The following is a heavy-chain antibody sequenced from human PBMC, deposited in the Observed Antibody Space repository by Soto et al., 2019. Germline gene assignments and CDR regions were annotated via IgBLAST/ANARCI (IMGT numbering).Heavy chain of an antibody. V-gene: IGHV4-4*02. D-gene: IGHD3-3*01. CDR3: ASGFYSDGLYNGGHP. J-gene: IGHJ5*02. CDR1: GGSISTTNW. Sequence: VQLQEAGPGLVKPSGTLSLTCTVSGGSISTTNWWSWVRQSPGKGLEWIGEILHIGSTNYNPSRKSRVTISKDNSKNQFSLRLSSGTAADTAVYYWASGFYSDGLYNGGHPWGQGTLVSVSS. CDR2: ILHIGST.